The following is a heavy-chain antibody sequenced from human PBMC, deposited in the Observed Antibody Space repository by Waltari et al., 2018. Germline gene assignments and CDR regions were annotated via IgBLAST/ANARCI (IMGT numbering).Heavy chain of an antibody. CDR3: ARVDFWSGYYPDYYYYYMDV. CDR1: GGSISSYY. Sequence: QVQLQESGPGLVKPSETLSLTCTVSGGSISSYYWSWIRQPPGKGLEWIGYIYYSGSTNYNPTLKSRVTISVGTSQNPFSLKLSAGTAADTAVYYCARVDFWSGYYPDYYYYYMDVWGKGTTVTVSS. D-gene: IGHD3-3*01. CDR2: IYYSGST. V-gene: IGHV4-59*12. J-gene: IGHJ6*03.